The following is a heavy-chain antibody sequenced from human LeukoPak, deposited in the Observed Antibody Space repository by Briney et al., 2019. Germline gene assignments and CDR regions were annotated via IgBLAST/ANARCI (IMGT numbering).Heavy chain of an antibody. D-gene: IGHD1-26*01. J-gene: IGHJ4*02. CDR1: GFTFSSYS. CDR2: ISNSASTT. Sequence: PGGSLRLSCAASGFTFSSYSMNWVRQAPGKGLEWISYISNSASTTYYADSVKGRFTISRDNVKELLYLQMNSLRADDTAVYYCANVGLGTSGSYWGQGTLVTVSS. V-gene: IGHV3-48*04. CDR3: ANVGLGTSGSY.